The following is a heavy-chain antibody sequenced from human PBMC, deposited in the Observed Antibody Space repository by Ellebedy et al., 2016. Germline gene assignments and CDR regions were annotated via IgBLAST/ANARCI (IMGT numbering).Heavy chain of an antibody. CDR3: ADYHRSNDYHVDP. J-gene: IGHJ5*02. Sequence: SETLSLXCTVSGDSVTNVCYYWSWFRQPPVKELEWTGYIHYSGSTNYNPSLKSRVTMSMDTYKKQFSLHLSSVTAADTAVYHCADYHRSNDYHVDPWGQGTLVTVSS. CDR2: IHYSGST. V-gene: IGHV4-61*01. CDR1: GDSVTNVCYY. D-gene: IGHD1-14*01.